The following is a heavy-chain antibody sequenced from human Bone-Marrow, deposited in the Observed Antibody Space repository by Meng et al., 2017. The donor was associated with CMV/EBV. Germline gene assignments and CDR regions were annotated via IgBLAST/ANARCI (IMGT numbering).Heavy chain of an antibody. CDR3: ARGGGATSFDK. V-gene: IGHV5-51*01. J-gene: IGHJ4*02. CDR1: GYSFSTYW. CDR2: INLGESNI. Sequence: GGSLRLSCRGSGYSFSTYWIGWVRQMPGKGLEWMGMINLGESNIRYSPSFQGQVTISADKSISTAYLQWTSLKASDTAMYYCARGGGATSFDKWGQGTLVTVSS. D-gene: IGHD2-21*01.